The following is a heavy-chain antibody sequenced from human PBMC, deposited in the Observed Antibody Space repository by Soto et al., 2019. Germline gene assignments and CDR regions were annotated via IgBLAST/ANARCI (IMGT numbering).Heavy chain of an antibody. J-gene: IGHJ4*02. Sequence: GGSLRLSCAASGFTFSSYAMSWVRQAPGKGLEWVSAISGSGGSTYYTDSVKGRFTISRDNSENTLYLQMDSLGAEDTAICYCARTPETGGYYYYFDYWGQGTLVTVSS. D-gene: IGHD3-22*01. CDR2: ISGSGGST. CDR3: ARTPETGGYYYYFDY. CDR1: GFTFSSYA. V-gene: IGHV3-23*01.